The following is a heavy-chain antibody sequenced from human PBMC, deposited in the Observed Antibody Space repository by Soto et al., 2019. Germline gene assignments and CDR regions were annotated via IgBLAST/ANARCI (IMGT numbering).Heavy chain of an antibody. D-gene: IGHD4-4*01. CDR1: GYTFTSYG. Sequence: ASVKLCCKASGYTFTSYGISWVRQAPGQGLEWMGWISAYNGNTNYAQKLQGRVTMTTDTSTSTAYMELRSLRSDDTAVYYCARDNEALTTWYYYYRMDVWGQGYTVTVSS. J-gene: IGHJ6*02. CDR2: ISAYNGNT. CDR3: ARDNEALTTWYYYYRMDV. V-gene: IGHV1-18*01.